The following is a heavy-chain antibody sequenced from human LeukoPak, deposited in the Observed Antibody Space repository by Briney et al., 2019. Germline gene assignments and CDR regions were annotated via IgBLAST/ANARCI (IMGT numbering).Heavy chain of an antibody. J-gene: IGHJ4*02. CDR2: ISGSGGST. D-gene: IGHD4-17*01. V-gene: IGHV3-23*01. CDR1: GFTFSSYA. Sequence: PGGSLRLSCAASGFTFSSYAMSWVRQAPGKGLEWVSAISGSGGSTYYADSVKGRFTISRDNSKNTLYLQMNSLRAEDTAVYYCAKDCRDYGAPPGFDYWGQGTLVTVSS. CDR3: AKDCRDYGAPPGFDY.